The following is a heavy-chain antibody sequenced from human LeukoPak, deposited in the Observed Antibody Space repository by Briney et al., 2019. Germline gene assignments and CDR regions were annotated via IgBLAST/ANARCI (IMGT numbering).Heavy chain of an antibody. CDR2: ISYDGSNK. D-gene: IGHD6-19*01. CDR3: AREYSSGWYAANGFDY. Sequence: PGRSLRLSCAASGFTFSSYAMHWVRQAPGKGLEWVAVISYDGSNKYYADSVKGRFTISRDNSKNTLYLQMNSLRAEDTAVYYCAREYSSGWYAANGFDYWGQGTLVTVSS. J-gene: IGHJ4*02. V-gene: IGHV3-30*01. CDR1: GFTFSSYA.